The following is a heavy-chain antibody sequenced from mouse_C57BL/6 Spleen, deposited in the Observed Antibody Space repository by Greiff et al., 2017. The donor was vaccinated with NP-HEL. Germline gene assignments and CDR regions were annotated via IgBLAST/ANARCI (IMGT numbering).Heavy chain of an antibody. V-gene: IGHV1-18*01. CDR2: INPNNGGT. CDR1: GYTFTDYN. J-gene: IGHJ3*01. Sequence: EVQLQQPGTELVKPGASVKLSCKASGYTFTDYNMDWVKQSHGKSLEWIGDINPNNGGTIYNQKFKGKATLTVDKSSSTAYMELRSLTSEDTAVYYCARGIYGNPFAYWGQGTLVTVSA. D-gene: IGHD1-1*01. CDR3: ARGIYGNPFAY.